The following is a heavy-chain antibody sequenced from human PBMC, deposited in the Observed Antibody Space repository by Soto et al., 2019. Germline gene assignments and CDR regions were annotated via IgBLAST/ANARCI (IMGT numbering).Heavy chain of an antibody. V-gene: IGHV4-4*07. Sequence: SETLSLTCTVSGGSISSYYWSWIRQPAGKGLEWIGRIYTSGSTNYNPSLKSRVTMSVDTSKNQFSLKLSSVTAADTAVYYCASLGTTVTTRRNLNAFDIWGQGTMVTVS. CDR2: IYTSGST. D-gene: IGHD4-17*01. J-gene: IGHJ3*02. CDR3: ASLGTTVTTRRNLNAFDI. CDR1: GGSISSYY.